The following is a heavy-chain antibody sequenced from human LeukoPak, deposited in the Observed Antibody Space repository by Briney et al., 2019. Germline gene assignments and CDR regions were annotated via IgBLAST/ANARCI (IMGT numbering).Heavy chain of an antibody. CDR1: GGSISSSIYY. CDR2: IYYSGST. CDR3: ARSLGYYDHSGL. D-gene: IGHD3-22*01. J-gene: IGHJ4*02. V-gene: IGHV4-39*01. Sequence: PSETLSLTRTVSGGSISSSIYYWGWIRQPPGKGREGIGSIYYSGSTYYNPPLKRRVTISIDMSKNQFSMKLSSVTAADTAVYYCARSLGYYDHSGLWGQGTLVTVSS.